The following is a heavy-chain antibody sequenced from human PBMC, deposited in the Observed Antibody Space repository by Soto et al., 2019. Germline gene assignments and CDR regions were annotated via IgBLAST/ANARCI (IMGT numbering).Heavy chain of an antibody. CDR3: ARRREFSGYDPFVY. V-gene: IGHV4-31*03. CDR2: IYYSGST. Sequence: QVQLQESGPGLVKPSQTLSLTCTVSGGSISSGGYYWSWIRQHPGKGLEWIGYIYYSGSTYYNPSLKSRVTISVDASKNQFSLKLSFVTAADTAVYYCARRREFSGYDPFVYWCQGTLVTVSS. J-gene: IGHJ4*02. CDR1: GGSISSGGYY. D-gene: IGHD5-12*01.